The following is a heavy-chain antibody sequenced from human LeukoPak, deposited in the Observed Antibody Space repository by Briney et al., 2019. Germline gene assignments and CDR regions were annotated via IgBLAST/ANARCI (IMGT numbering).Heavy chain of an antibody. CDR3: ARDTLTTLDY. Sequence: PGGSLRLSCAASGFTFSSYSMNWVRQAPGKGLEWVSSISSSSSYIYYADSVKGRFTISRDNAKSSLYLQMNSLRAEDTAVYYCARDTLTTLDYWGQGTLVTVSS. CDR1: GFTFSSYS. V-gene: IGHV3-21*01. D-gene: IGHD1-14*01. J-gene: IGHJ4*02. CDR2: ISSSSSYI.